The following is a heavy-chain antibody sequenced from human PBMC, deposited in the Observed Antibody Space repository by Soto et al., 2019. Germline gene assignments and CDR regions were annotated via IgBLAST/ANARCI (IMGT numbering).Heavy chain of an antibody. J-gene: IGHJ4*02. CDR1: GFTFSSYA. V-gene: IGHV3-23*01. CDR2: ISGSGGST. CDR3: AKGSFGELSNYFDY. D-gene: IGHD3-16*02. Sequence: GESLKISCAASGFTFSSYAMSWVRQAPGKGLEWVSAISGSGGSTYYANSVKGRFTISRDNSKNTLYLQMNSLRAEDTAVYYCAKGSFGELSNYFDYWGQGTLVTVSS.